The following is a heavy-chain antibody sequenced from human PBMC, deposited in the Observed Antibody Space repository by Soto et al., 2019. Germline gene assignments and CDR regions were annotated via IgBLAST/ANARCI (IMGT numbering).Heavy chain of an antibody. CDR2: ISCDGRNK. J-gene: IGHJ4*01. D-gene: IGHD4-17*01. CDR3: AKDRVLTNEPISFDY. V-gene: IGHV3-30*04. Sequence: GGSLRLSCEASGFTFRNHAMHWVRQAPGKGLEWVALISCDGRNKYYAASVKGRFTISRDNSRNTLYLQMNSLRAEATAGYYCAKDRVLTNEPISFDYWGHGTLVTVSS. CDR1: GFTFRNHA.